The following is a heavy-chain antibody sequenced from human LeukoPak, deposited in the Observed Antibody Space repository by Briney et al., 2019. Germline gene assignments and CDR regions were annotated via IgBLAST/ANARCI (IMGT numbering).Heavy chain of an antibody. D-gene: IGHD3-22*01. J-gene: IGHJ4*02. CDR1: GGSISSGDYY. CDR3: ARGGSDSSGYPLFDY. Sequence: SETLSLTCTVSGGSISSGDYYWSWIRQPPGKGLEWIGYIYYSGSTYYNPSLKSRVTISVDTSKNQFSLKLSSVTAADMAVYYCARGGSDSSGYPLFDYWGQGTLVTVSA. V-gene: IGHV4-30-4*08. CDR2: IYYSGST.